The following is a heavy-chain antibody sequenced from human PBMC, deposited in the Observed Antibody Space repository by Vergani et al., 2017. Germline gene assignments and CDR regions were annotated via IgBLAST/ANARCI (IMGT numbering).Heavy chain of an antibody. CDR2: ISYDGSNK. CDR1: GFTFSSYA. V-gene: IGHV3-30-3*01. D-gene: IGHD3-10*01. CDR3: AKGVTMVPDYYYYYGMDV. J-gene: IGHJ6*02. Sequence: QVQLVESGGGVVQPGRSLRLSCAASGFTFSSYAMHWVRQAPGKGLEWVAVISYDGSNKYYADSVKGRFTISRDNSKNTLYLQMNSLRAEDTAVYYCAKGVTMVPDYYYYYGMDVWGQGTTVTVSS.